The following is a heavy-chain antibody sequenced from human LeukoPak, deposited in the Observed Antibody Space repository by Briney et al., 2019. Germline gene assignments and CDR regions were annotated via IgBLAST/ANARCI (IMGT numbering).Heavy chain of an antibody. V-gene: IGHV4-34*01. CDR3: ARGRGDSSLDYFDY. J-gene: IGHJ4*02. CDR1: GGSFSGYY. Sequence: SETLSLTCAVYGGSFSGYYWSWIRQPPGKGLEWIGEINHSGSTNYNPSLKSRVTISVDTSKNQFSLKLSSVTAADAAVYYCARGRGDSSLDYFDYWGQGTLVTVSS. D-gene: IGHD2-21*02. CDR2: INHSGST.